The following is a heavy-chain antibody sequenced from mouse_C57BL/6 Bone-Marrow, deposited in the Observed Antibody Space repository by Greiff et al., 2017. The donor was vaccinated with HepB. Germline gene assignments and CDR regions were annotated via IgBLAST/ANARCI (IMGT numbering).Heavy chain of an antibody. V-gene: IGHV1-15*01. CDR3: KTVVAHYAMDY. CDR2: IDPETGGT. CDR1: GYTFTDYE. Sequence: VQLQQSGAELVRPGASVTLSCKASGYTFTDYEMHWVKQTPVHGLEWIGAIDPETGGTAYNQKFKGKAILTADKSSSTAYMALRSLTSEDSAVYYCKTVVAHYAMDYWGQGTSVTVSS. D-gene: IGHD1-1*01. J-gene: IGHJ4*01.